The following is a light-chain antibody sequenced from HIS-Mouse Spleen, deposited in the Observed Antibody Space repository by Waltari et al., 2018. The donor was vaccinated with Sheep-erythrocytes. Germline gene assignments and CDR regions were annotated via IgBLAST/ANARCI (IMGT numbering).Light chain of an antibody. J-gene: IGKJ1*01. CDR3: QQRSNWPQPWT. CDR2: DAS. V-gene: IGKV3-11*01. Sequence: EIVLTQSPATLSSSPGESATLSCRASQSVTRYLAWYQQQPGQAPRLLIYDASNRATGIPARFSGSGSGTDFTLTISSLEPEDFAVYYCQQRSNWPQPWTFGQGTKVEIK. CDR1: QSVTRY.